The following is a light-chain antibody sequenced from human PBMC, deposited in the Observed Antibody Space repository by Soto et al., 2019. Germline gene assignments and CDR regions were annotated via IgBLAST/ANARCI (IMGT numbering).Light chain of an antibody. Sequence: EVVLTQAPATLSVSPGGTTTLSCKSSQSVDSLLAWYQQKPGQAPRLLIYRASTRTTGIPARFSGSGSGTEFTLTINSLQSEDIAVYYCQQYNNWPITFGQGTRLEIK. J-gene: IGKJ5*01. CDR3: QQYNNWPIT. V-gene: IGKV3-15*01. CDR2: RAS. CDR1: QSVDSL.